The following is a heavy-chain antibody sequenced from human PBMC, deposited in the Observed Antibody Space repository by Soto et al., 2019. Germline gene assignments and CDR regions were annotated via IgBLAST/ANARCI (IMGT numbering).Heavy chain of an antibody. J-gene: IGHJ6*02. CDR1: GGTFSSYA. V-gene: IGHV1-69*06. Sequence: SVKVSCKASGGTFSSYAISLVRQAPRQGLEWMGGIIPIFGTANYAQKFQGRVTITADKSTSTAYMELSSLRSEDTAVYYCARDTWFGELPLRGMDVWGQGTTVTVSS. CDR3: ARDTWFGELPLRGMDV. CDR2: IIPIFGTA. D-gene: IGHD3-10*01.